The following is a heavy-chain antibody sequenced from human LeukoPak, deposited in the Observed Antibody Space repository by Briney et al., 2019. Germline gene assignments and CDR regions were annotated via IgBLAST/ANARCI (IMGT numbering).Heavy chain of an antibody. V-gene: IGHV3-74*01. CDR2: IYVDGRTT. Sequence: GSXXLXCXASGFTFSNYWMHWVRQPPGKGLVWVSRIYVDGRTTNYADSVKGRFTISRDNAKNTVYLEMNSLSVEDTATYYCIRDFRSADLWGQGTLVTVTS. CDR1: GFTFSNYW. CDR3: IRDFRSADL. J-gene: IGHJ5*02.